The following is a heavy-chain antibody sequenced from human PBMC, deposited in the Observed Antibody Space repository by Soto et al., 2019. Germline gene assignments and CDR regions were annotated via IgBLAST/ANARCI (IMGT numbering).Heavy chain of an antibody. CDR2: INPESTTL. CDR1: GITLSTYW. J-gene: IGHJ4*02. CDR3: TKDTFGGRDS. D-gene: IGHD2-15*01. Sequence: EAQLEESGGGLVQPGGSLRLSCTASGITLSTYWMHWVRQAPGKGLVWVSRINPESTTLTYADSVTGRFTISRDNAKNTLYLQMNGLSAEHTAVYYCTKDTFGGRDSWGPGTLVTVSS. V-gene: IGHV3-74*01.